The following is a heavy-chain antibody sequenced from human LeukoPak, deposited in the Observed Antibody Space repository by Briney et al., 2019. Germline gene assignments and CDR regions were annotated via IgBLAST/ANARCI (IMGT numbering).Heavy chain of an antibody. CDR2: IYYTGNT. CDR1: GGSISSSY. D-gene: IGHD4-17*01. CDR3: ARGGNLYGDYSYYYYYYGMDV. V-gene: IGHV4-59*12. J-gene: IGHJ6*02. Sequence: SETLSLTCTVSGGSISSSYWSWIRQPPGKGLEWIGYIYYTGNTNYNPSLKSRVTISVDTSKKQFSLKLNSVTAADTAVYYCARGGNLYGDYSYYYYYYGMDVWGQGTTVTVSS.